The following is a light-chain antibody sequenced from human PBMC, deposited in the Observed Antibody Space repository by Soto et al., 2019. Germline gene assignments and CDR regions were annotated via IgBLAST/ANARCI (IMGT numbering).Light chain of an antibody. Sequence: DIQLTQSPSFLSASVGDRVTITCRASQVIDSYLAWYQQKPGKAPNVLIYGASTLQSGVPSRFSGSGSGTEFTLRISSLQPEDFATYYCQQLHSYPLTFGGGTKVGIK. J-gene: IGKJ4*01. CDR3: QQLHSYPLT. CDR2: GAS. V-gene: IGKV1-9*01. CDR1: QVIDSY.